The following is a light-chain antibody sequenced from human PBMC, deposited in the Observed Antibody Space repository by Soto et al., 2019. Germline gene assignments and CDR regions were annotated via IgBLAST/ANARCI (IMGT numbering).Light chain of an antibody. CDR3: SSYTGSSIYVV. V-gene: IGLV2-14*01. CDR1: SSDVGGYNC. Sequence: QSALTQPASVSGSPGQSITISCTGTSSDVGGYNCVSWYQQHPGKAPKLMIYDVSNRPSGVSNRFSGSKSGNTASLTISGLQAEDEADYYCSSYTGSSIYVVFGGGTKLTVL. J-gene: IGLJ2*01. CDR2: DVS.